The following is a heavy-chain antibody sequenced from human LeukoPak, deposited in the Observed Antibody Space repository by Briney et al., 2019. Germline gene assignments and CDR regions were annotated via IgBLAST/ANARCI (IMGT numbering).Heavy chain of an antibody. Sequence: EWSLRLSCAASGFTISGFWMHWVRQVPGEGLVWVARMNSAGSTINYADSVKGRFTISRDNVRNTLHLQMNNLSLEDTAVYFCIREVQVRASASLGLWGRGTLVTVS. CDR2: MNSAGSTI. V-gene: IGHV3-74*01. CDR3: IREVQVRASASLGL. CDR1: GFTISGFW. D-gene: IGHD1-1*01. J-gene: IGHJ4*01.